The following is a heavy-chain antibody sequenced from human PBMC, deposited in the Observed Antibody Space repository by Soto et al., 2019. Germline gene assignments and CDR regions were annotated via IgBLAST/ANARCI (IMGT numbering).Heavy chain of an antibody. CDR3: ARDSSGYSPLY. J-gene: IGHJ4*02. V-gene: IGHV3-11*06. CDR2: IDSGSRYK. CDR1: GFTFGDYY. Sequence: GGSLSLSCAASGFTFGDYYMSWFRRAPGKGLEWLAYIDSGSRYKNYAVSVKGRSTISRDNAKNSLYLQMNSLRAEDTAVYYCARDSSGYSPLYWGQGTLVTVSS. D-gene: IGHD1-26*01.